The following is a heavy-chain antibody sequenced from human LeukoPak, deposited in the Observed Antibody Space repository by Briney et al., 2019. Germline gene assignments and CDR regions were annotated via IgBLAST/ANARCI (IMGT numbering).Heavy chain of an antibody. CDR3: AKGVATITSLNWYFDL. D-gene: IGHD5-12*01. J-gene: IGHJ2*01. CDR1: GFTFDDYA. CDR2: ISWNSGSI. Sequence: GGSLRLSCAASGFTFDDYAMHWVRQAPGKGLEWVSGISWNSGSIGYADSVKGRFTISRDNAKSSLYLQMNSLRAEDMALYYCAKGVATITSLNWYFDLWGRGTLVTVSS. V-gene: IGHV3-9*03.